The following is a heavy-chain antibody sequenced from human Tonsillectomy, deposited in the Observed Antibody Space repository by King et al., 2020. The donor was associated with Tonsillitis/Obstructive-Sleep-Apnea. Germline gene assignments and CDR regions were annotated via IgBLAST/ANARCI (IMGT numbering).Heavy chain of an antibody. J-gene: IGHJ4*02. Sequence: VQLQQWGAGLLKPSETLSLTCAVYGGSFSGYNWTWIRQPPGKGLEWIGEINHSGSTTYDPSLKSRVPISLNTSKNQFSLKLSSGTAADTAVYYCSGQNLWGYYFDYWGQGTPVTVSS. CDR3: SGQNLWGYYFDY. D-gene: IGHD7-27*01. CDR2: INHSGST. V-gene: IGHV4-34*01. CDR1: GGSFSGYN.